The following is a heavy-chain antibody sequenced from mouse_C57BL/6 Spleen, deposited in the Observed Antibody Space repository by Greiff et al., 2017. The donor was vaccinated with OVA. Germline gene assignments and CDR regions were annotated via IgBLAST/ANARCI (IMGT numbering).Heavy chain of an antibody. CDR1: GYTFTDYY. CDR2: INPNNGGT. CDR3: AREGNEFAY. D-gene: IGHD2-1*01. J-gene: IGHJ3*01. V-gene: IGHV1-26*01. Sequence: VQLKQSGPELVKPGASVKISCKASGYTFTDYYMNWVKQSHGKSLEWIGDINPNNGGTSYNQKFKGKATLTVDKSSSTAYMELRSLTSEDSAVYYCAREGNEFAYWGQGTLVTVSA.